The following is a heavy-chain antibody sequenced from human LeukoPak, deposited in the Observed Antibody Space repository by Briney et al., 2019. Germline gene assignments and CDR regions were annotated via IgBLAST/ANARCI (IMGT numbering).Heavy chain of an antibody. CDR1: GFTFSSYG. D-gene: IGHD3-16*01. CDR3: AKDKGEFELYYFDY. V-gene: IGHV3-23*01. Sequence: PGGSLRLSCAASGFTFSSYGMSWVRQAPGKGLEWVSAISGSGGSTYYADSVKGRFTISRDNSKNTLSLQMNSLRAEDTAVYYCAKDKGEFELYYFDYWGQGTLVTVSS. J-gene: IGHJ4*02. CDR2: ISGSGGST.